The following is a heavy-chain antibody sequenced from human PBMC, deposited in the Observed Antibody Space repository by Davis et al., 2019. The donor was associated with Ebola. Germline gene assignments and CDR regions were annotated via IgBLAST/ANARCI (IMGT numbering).Heavy chain of an antibody. CDR2: IYYSGST. J-gene: IGHJ6*02. V-gene: IGHV4-39*07. Sequence: PSETLSLTCTVSGGSISSSSYYWGWIRQPPGKGLEWIGSIYYSGSTNYNPSLKSRVTISVDTSKNQFSLKLSSVTAADTAVYYCARGERGCSGGSCYYYYYYGMDVWGQGTTVTVSS. D-gene: IGHD2-15*01. CDR1: GGSISSSSYY. CDR3: ARGERGCSGGSCYYYYYYGMDV.